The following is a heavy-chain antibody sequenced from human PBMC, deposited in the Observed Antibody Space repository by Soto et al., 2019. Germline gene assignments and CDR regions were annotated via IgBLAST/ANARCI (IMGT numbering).Heavy chain of an antibody. V-gene: IGHV4-34*01. CDR1: GGSISGYY. J-gene: IGHJ5*02. D-gene: IGHD3-10*01. Sequence: SETLSLTCAVYGGSISGYYWSRIRQPPGKGLEWIGEINHSGSTNYNPSLKSRVTISVDTSKNQFSLRLSSVTAADTAVYYCARGAVRGTNWFDPWGQGTLVTVSS. CDR3: ARGAVRGTNWFDP. CDR2: INHSGST.